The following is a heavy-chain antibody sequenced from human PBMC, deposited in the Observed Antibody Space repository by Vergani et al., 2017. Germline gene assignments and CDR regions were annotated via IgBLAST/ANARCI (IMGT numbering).Heavy chain of an antibody. J-gene: IGHJ4*02. CDR2: ISYDGSNK. V-gene: IGHV3-30*03. Sequence: QVQLVESGGGVVQPGRSLRLSCAASGFTFSSYGMHWVRQAPGKGLEWVAVISYDGSNKYYADSVKGRFTISRDNSKNTLYLQMNSLRAEDTAVYYCARDQDPSYYFDYWGQGTLVTVSS. CDR3: ARDQDPSYYFDY. CDR1: GFTFSSYG.